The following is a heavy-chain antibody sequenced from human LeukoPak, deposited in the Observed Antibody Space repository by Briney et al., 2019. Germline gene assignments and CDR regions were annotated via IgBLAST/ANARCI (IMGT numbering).Heavy chain of an antibody. D-gene: IGHD6-19*01. CDR3: ARDRPSGLEIAVAGTTFVFDY. V-gene: IGHV3-30*04. Sequence: PGGSLRLSCAASGFTFSSYAMHWVRQAPGKGLEWVAVISYDGSNKCYAVSVKGRFTISRDNSKNTLYLQMNSLRAEDTAVYYCARDRPSGLEIAVAGTTFVFDYWGQGTLVTVSS. J-gene: IGHJ4*02. CDR2: ISYDGSNK. CDR1: GFTFSSYA.